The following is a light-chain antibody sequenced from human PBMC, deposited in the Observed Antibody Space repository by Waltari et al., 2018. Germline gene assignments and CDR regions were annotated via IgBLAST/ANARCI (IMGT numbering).Light chain of an antibody. CDR3: SSYTSSSTIVV. CDR1: SSDVGGYNY. V-gene: IGLV2-14*01. CDR2: DVS. J-gene: IGLJ2*01. Sequence: QSALTQPASVSGSPGQSITISCTGTSSDVGGYNYVSWYQQHPGKAPKLMIYDVSNRPSRVSNRFSGSKSGNTASLTISGLQAEDEADYYCSSYTSSSTIVVFGGGTKLTVL.